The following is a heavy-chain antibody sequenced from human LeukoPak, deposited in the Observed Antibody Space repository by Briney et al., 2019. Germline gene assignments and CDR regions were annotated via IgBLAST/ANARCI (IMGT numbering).Heavy chain of an antibody. CDR2: IYHSGGT. D-gene: IGHD2-21*02. Sequence: SETLSLTCAVSDYSISSSYYWGWIRQPPGKGLEWIGSIYHSGGTDYNPSLKSRVTISVDTSKNQFSLKLRSVTAADTAVYYCARDQAYCGGDCYFDFWGQGTLVTVSS. J-gene: IGHJ4*02. CDR1: DYSISSSYY. CDR3: ARDQAYCGGDCYFDF. V-gene: IGHV4-38-2*02.